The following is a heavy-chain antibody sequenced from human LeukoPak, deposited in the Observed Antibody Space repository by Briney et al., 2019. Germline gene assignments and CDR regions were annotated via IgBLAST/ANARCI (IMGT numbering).Heavy chain of an antibody. V-gene: IGHV3-30*02. D-gene: IGHD7-27*01. CDR3: VKDGTHWDFDY. J-gene: IGHJ4*02. Sequence: PGGSLRLSCAASGFTFSGHVMHWVRQAPGKGLEWVAFIRVDASDKYYADSVRGRFTISRDNSKDTLYLQMYSLRADDTAVYYCVKDGTHWDFDYWGRGALVTVSS. CDR1: GFTFSGHV. CDR2: IRVDASDK.